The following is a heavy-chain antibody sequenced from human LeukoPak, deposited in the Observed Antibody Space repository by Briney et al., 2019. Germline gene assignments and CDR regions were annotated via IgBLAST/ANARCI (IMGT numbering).Heavy chain of an antibody. Sequence: PSETLSLICAVYGGSFSGYYWSWIRQPPGKGLEWIGEINHSGSTNYNPSLKSRVTISVDTSKNQFSLKLSSVTAADTAVYYCARGATTGGYYFDYWGQGTLVTVSS. CDR2: INHSGST. CDR1: GGSFSGYY. J-gene: IGHJ4*02. CDR3: ARGATTGGYYFDY. V-gene: IGHV4-34*01. D-gene: IGHD5-24*01.